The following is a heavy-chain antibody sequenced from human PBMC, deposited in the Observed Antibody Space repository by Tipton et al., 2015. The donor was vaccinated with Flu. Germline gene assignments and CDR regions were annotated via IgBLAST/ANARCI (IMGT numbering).Heavy chain of an antibody. CDR2: IYYSGST. CDR3: ARGGLQDYYGSGRPVNWFDP. Sequence: TLSLTCTVSGGSISSSSYYWGWIRQPPGKGLEWTGSIYYSGSTYYNPSLKSRVTISVDTSKNQFSLKLSSVTAADTAVYYCARGGLQDYYGSGRPVNWFDPWGQGTLVTVSS. D-gene: IGHD3-10*01. J-gene: IGHJ5*02. V-gene: IGHV4-39*01. CDR1: GGSISSSSYY.